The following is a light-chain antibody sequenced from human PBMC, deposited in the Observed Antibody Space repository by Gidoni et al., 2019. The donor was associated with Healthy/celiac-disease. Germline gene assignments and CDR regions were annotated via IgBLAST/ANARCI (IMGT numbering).Light chain of an antibody. V-gene: IGLV4-69*01. CDR3: QTWGTGIHVV. Sequence: QLVLTQSPSASASPPASVKLTCTLSSGHSSYAIAWHQQQPEKGPRYLMKLNSDGSHSKGDGIPDRFSGSSSGAERYLTSSSLQSEDEADYYCQTWGTGIHVVFGGGTKLTVL. J-gene: IGLJ2*01. CDR2: LNSDGSH. CDR1: SGHSSYA.